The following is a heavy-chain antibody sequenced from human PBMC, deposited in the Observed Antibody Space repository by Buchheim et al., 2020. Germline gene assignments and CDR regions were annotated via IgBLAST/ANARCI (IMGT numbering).Heavy chain of an antibody. CDR2: ISYDGSNK. Sequence: QVQLVESGGGVVQPGRSLRLSCAASGFTFSSYAMHWVRQAPGKGLEWVAVISYDGSNKYYADSVKGRFTISRDNSKNTLYLQMNSLRAEDTAVYYCARGTYSSGWYGRVLDYWGQGTL. CDR1: GFTFSSYA. CDR3: ARGTYSSGWYGRVLDY. J-gene: IGHJ4*02. D-gene: IGHD6-19*01. V-gene: IGHV3-30-3*01.